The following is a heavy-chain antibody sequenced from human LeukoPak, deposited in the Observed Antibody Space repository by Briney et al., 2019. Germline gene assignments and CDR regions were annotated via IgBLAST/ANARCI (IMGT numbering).Heavy chain of an antibody. Sequence: SVNVSCKASGGTFSSYAISWVRQAPGQGLEWMGGIIPIFGTANYAQKFQGRVTITADESTSTAYMELSSLRSEDTAVYYCANSQLADYDRVGYFQHWGQGTLVTVSS. CDR2: IIPIFGTA. CDR1: GGTFSSYA. V-gene: IGHV1-69*13. D-gene: IGHD3-22*01. J-gene: IGHJ1*01. CDR3: ANSQLADYDRVGYFQH.